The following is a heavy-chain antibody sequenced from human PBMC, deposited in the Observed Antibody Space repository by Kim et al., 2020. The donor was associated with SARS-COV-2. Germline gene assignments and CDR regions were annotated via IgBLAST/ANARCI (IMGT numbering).Heavy chain of an antibody. D-gene: IGHD3-9*01. CDR3: ARDGILTGYYPDYYYYGMDV. CDR2: INTNTGNP. Sequence: ASVKVSCKASGYTFTSYAMNWVRQAPGQGLEWMGWINTNTGNPTYAQGFTGRFVFSLDTSVSTAYLQISSLKAEDTAVYYCARDGILTGYYPDYYYYGMDVWGQGTTVTVSS. CDR1: GYTFTSYA. V-gene: IGHV7-4-1*02. J-gene: IGHJ6*02.